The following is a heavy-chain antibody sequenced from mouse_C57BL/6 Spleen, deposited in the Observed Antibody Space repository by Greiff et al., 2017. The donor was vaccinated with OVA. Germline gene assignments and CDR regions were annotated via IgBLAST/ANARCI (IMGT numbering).Heavy chain of an antibody. J-gene: IGHJ1*03. CDR3: ARDRSGSSYVAYFDV. CDR2: ISDGGSYT. Sequence: EVMLVESGGGLVKPGGSLKLSCAASGFTFSSYAMSWVRQTPEKRLEWVATISDGGSYTYYPDNVKGRFTISRDNAKNNLYLQMSHLKSEDTAMYYCARDRSGSSYVAYFDVWGTGTTVTVSS. CDR1: GFTFSSYA. D-gene: IGHD1-1*01. V-gene: IGHV5-4*01.